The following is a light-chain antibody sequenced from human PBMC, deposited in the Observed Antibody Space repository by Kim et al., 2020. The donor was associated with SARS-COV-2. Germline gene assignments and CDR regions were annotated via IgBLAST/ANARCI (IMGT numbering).Light chain of an antibody. CDR1: QSVSSN. Sequence: SPGERATLSCRASQSVSSNLAWYQQKPGQAPRRLIYGASTRATGIPARFSGSGSGTEFTLTISSLQSEDCAGYYCQQYNNWPPWTFGQGTKVDIK. CDR2: GAS. J-gene: IGKJ1*01. V-gene: IGKV3-15*01. CDR3: QQYNNWPPWT.